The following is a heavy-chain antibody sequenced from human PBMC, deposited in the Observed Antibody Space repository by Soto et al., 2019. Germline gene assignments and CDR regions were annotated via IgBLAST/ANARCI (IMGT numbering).Heavy chain of an antibody. CDR1: GGTFSSYA. D-gene: IGHD3-22*01. V-gene: IGHV1-69*12. CDR2: IIAIFCTV. J-gene: IGHJ4*02. Sequence: QVQLVQSGAEVKKPGSSVKVSCKASGGTFSSYAISWVRQAPGQGLEWMGGIIAIFCTVTYAQKFQGRVTITADESXXKAYIELSSLRSEDRAVYYCARDNPVVNDSYSFDYWGQRTLVPVSS. CDR3: ARDNPVVNDSYSFDY.